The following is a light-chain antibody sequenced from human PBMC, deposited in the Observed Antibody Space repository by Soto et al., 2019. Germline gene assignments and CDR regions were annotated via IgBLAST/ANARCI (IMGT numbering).Light chain of an antibody. CDR1: QSFSSSY. CDR3: QQRSNWPGT. CDR2: GTY. V-gene: IGKV3D-20*02. J-gene: IGKJ5*01. Sequence: EIVLTHSPGTLSLSPGERATLSCSASQSFSSSYLAWYQQTPGQAPRLLISGTYTRATGIPARLSGRGSGTDFTLTISSLEPEDFAVYYCQQRSNWPGTFGQGTRLEIK.